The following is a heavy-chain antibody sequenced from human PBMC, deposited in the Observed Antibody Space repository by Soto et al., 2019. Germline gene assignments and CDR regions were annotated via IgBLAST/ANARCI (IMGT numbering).Heavy chain of an antibody. CDR3: AKNSGWFKT. J-gene: IGHJ5*02. Sequence: GGSLRLSCAASGFPFSTTDMSWVRQAPGKGLEWVSTIDGSGGGTYYADFVKGRFTISRDNSKNTVYLQMTTLRVDDTAKYYCAKNSGWFKTWGQGTLVTVSS. CDR1: GFPFSTTD. D-gene: IGHD3-10*01. CDR2: IDGSGGGT. V-gene: IGHV3-23*01.